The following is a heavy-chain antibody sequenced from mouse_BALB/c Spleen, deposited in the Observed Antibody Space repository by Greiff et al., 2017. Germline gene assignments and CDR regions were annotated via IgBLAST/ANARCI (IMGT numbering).Heavy chain of an antibody. V-gene: IGHV2-2*02. D-gene: IGHD2-4*01. Sequence: QVQLQQSGPGLVQPSQSLSITCTVSGFSLTSYGVHWVSQSPGKGLEWLGVIWSGGSTDYNAAFISRLSISKDNSKSQVFFKMNSLQANDTAIYYCARNYDYDGGAMAYWGQGTSVTVSS. CDR2: IWSGGST. CDR3: ARNYDYDGGAMAY. CDR1: GFSLTSYG. J-gene: IGHJ4*01.